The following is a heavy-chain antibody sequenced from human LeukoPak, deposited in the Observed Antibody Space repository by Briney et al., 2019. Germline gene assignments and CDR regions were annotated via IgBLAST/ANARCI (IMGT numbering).Heavy chain of an antibody. J-gene: IGHJ6*03. D-gene: IGHD6-13*01. Sequence: GGSLRLSCAASGFTFSNYWMHWVRQAPGKGLVWVSRINSDGSRTSYADSVKGRFTISRDNAKNTMYPQMNSLRAEDTAAYYCARDGSSSSWYQHYMDVWGKGTTVTISS. V-gene: IGHV3-74*01. CDR3: ARDGSSSSWYQHYMDV. CDR1: GFTFSNYW. CDR2: INSDGSRT.